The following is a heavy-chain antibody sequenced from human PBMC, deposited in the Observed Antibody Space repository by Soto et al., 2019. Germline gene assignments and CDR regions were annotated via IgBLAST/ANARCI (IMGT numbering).Heavy chain of an antibody. J-gene: IGHJ4*02. V-gene: IGHV3-23*01. CDR3: GRGRGSYSFDY. CDR2: ISGSGTTT. D-gene: IGHD3-10*01. Sequence: EVQLLESGGGLVQPGGSLRLSCEVSGFTFSGYATNWVSQAPGKGLEWVSSISGSGTTTYYADSVKGRFTIARDNSKNTLYLQMNSLGAEDTAVYYCGRGRGSYSFDYWGQGTLITVSS. CDR1: GFTFSGYA.